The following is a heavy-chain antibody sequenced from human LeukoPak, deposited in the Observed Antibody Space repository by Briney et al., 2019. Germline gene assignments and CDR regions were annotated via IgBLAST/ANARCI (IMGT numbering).Heavy chain of an antibody. CDR3: ARLAVVPAAIGHYYYGMDV. CDR2: INHSGST. V-gene: IGHV4-34*01. Sequence: KASETLSLTCAVYGGSFSGYYWSWIRQPPGKGLEWIGEINHSGSTNCNPSLKSRVTISVDTSKNQFSLKLSSVTAADTAVYYCARLAVVPAAIGHYYYGMDVWGQGTTVTVSS. CDR1: GGSFSGYY. J-gene: IGHJ6*02. D-gene: IGHD2-2*01.